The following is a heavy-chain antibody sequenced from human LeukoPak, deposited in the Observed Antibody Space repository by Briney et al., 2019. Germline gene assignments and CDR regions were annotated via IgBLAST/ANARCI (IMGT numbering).Heavy chain of an antibody. D-gene: IGHD3-22*01. CDR2: ISSSSSYI. CDR3: ARDNSSGYLFDY. J-gene: IGHJ4*02. CDR1: GFTFSSYS. Sequence: GGSLRLSCAASGFTFSSYSMNWVRQAPGKGLEWVSSISSSSSYIYYADSVKGRFTISRDNAKSSLYLQMNSLRAEDTAVYYCARDNSSGYLFDYWGQGTLVTVSS. V-gene: IGHV3-21*01.